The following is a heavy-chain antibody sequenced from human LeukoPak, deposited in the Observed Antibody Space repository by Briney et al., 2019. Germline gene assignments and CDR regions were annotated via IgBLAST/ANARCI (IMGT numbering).Heavy chain of an antibody. CDR2: VTGSGTTK. CDR1: GFSFSTYS. CDR3: ARFGLGFDY. D-gene: IGHD3/OR15-3a*01. V-gene: IGHV3-21*06. J-gene: IGHJ4*02. Sequence: GGSLRLSCVASGFSFSTYSMNWVRQAPGKGLEWVSSVTGSGTTKYYADSVKGRFVISRDNAKNSLYLQMNSLRAEDTAVYYCARFGLGFDYWGQGTLVTVSS.